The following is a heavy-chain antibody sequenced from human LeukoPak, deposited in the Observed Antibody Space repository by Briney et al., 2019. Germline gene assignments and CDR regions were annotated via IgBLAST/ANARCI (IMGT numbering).Heavy chain of an antibody. CDR3: ATHGPRTYSSSSPLSFDI. J-gene: IGHJ3*02. CDR2: ISGSGGST. Sequence: GGSLRLSCAASGFTFSSYAMSWVRQAPGKGLEWVSAISGSGGSTHYADSVKGRFTISRDNAKNSLYLQMNSLRAEDTAVYYCATHGPRTYSSSSPLSFDIWGQGTMVTVSS. V-gene: IGHV3-23*01. D-gene: IGHD6-13*01. CDR1: GFTFSSYA.